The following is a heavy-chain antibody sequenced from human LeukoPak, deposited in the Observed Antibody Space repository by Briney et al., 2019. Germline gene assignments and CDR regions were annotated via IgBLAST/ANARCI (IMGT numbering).Heavy chain of an antibody. CDR2: IYYSGST. CDR1: GGSISSYY. CDR3: ARSLYYGSGSSILDFDY. D-gene: IGHD3-10*01. J-gene: IGHJ4*02. V-gene: IGHV4-59*01. Sequence: PSETLSLTCTVSGGSISSYYWSWIRQPPGKGLEWIGYIYYSGSTNYNPSLKSRVTISVDTSKNQFSLKLSSVTAADTAVYYCARSLYYGSGSSILDFDYWGQGTLVTVSS.